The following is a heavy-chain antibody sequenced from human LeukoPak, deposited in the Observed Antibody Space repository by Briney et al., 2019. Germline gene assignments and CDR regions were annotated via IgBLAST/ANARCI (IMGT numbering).Heavy chain of an antibody. V-gene: IGHV4-34*01. CDR2: INHSGST. D-gene: IGHD5-24*01. CDR3: ARGRMATLFDY. Sequence: SETLSLTCTVSGGSISGYYWSWIRQPPGKGLEWIGEINHSGSTNYNPSLKSRVTISVDTSKNQFSLKLSSVTAADTAVYYCARGRMATLFDYWGQGTLVTVSS. CDR1: GGSISGYY. J-gene: IGHJ4*02.